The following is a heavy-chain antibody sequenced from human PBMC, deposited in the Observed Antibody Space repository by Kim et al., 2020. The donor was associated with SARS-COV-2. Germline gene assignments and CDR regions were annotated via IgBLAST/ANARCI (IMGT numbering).Heavy chain of an antibody. V-gene: IGHV3-23*01. CDR3: AKRGTQVAGVYFDY. Sequence: GGSLRLSCAASGFTLSSYVMSWVRQAPGKGLEWVSSIDESGTDTFYGDSVKGRFTISRDISKNTLYLQMNSLRAEDTAVYYCAKRGTQVAGVYFDYWGQGTLVTVSS. CDR2: IDESGTDT. D-gene: IGHD3-10*01. J-gene: IGHJ4*02. CDR1: GFTLSSYV.